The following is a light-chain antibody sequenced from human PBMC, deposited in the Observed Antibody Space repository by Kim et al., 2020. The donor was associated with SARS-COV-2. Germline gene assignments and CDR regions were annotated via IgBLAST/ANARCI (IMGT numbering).Light chain of an antibody. V-gene: IGLV1-51*01. CDR2: DNN. J-gene: IGLJ3*02. CDR1: SSNIGNNY. CDR3: RTWDSSLSANWV. Sequence: QKVTISCSGSSSNIGNNYVSWYQQLPGTAPKLLIYDNNKRPSGIPDRFSGSKSGTSATLGITGLQTGDEADYYCRTWDSSLSANWVFGGGTQLTVL.